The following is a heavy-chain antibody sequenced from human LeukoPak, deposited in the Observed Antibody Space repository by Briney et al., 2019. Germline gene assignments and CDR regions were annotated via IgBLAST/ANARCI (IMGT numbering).Heavy chain of an antibody. D-gene: IGHD6-19*01. J-gene: IGHJ6*03. Sequence: ASVKVSCKASGYTFTSYVINWVRQATGQGLEWMGWMNPNSGNTGYAQKFQGRVTMTRNTSISTAYMELSSLRSEDTAVYYCARGRKQWLAKYYYYYYYMDVWGKGTTVTVSS. CDR2: MNPNSGNT. CDR3: ARGRKQWLAKYYYYYYYMDV. V-gene: IGHV1-8*01. CDR1: GYTFTSYV.